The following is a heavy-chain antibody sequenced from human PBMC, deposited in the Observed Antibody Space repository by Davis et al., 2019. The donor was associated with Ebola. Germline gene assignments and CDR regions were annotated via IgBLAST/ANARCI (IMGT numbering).Heavy chain of an antibody. CDR1: GGSFTVYF. D-gene: IGHD5-18*01. V-gene: IGHV4-34*01. CDR3: ARTTKTNVEESGLGYNFFDS. Sequence: MPSETLSLTCAVSGGSFTVYFWSWIRQPPGKGLEWIGDTSHHPDYTNYSPSFGGRVTISVDSSKNQFSLKIHSVTAADTAVYYCARTTKTNVEESGLGYNFFDSWGQGTLVSVSS. J-gene: IGHJ5*01. CDR2: TSHHPDYT.